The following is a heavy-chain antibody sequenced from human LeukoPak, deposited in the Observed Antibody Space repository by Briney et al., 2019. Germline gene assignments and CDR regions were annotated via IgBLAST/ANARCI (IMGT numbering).Heavy chain of an antibody. D-gene: IGHD3-22*01. CDR2: SDWDDAK. CDR3: ARMRRYYDSSGYPDY. Sequence: SGPALVKPTQTLTLTCTFSGFSLSTSGMCVSWIRQPPGKALEWLALSDWDDAKYYSTSLKTRLTISRDTSKNQVVLTMTNMDPVDTATYYCARMRRYYDSSGYPDYWGQGTLVAVSS. CDR1: GFSLSTSGMC. J-gene: IGHJ4*02. V-gene: IGHV2-70*01.